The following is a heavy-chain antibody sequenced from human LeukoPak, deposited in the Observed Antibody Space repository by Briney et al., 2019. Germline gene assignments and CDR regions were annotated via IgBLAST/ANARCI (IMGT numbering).Heavy chain of an antibody. CDR2: ISSSSRII. Sequence: GGSLRLSCATSGFTFSSNSMNWVRQAPGKGLEWVASISSSSRIIYYRDSVKGRFAISRDDAKNSLYLQMNSLRGEDTAMYYWSKGWSPGDRGQGTLVTVSS. J-gene: IGHJ4*02. D-gene: IGHD2-15*01. V-gene: IGHV3-21*04. CDR1: GFTFSSNS. CDR3: SKGWSPGD.